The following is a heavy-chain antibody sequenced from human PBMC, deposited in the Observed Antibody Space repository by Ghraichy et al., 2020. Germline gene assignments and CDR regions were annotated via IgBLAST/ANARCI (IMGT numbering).Heavy chain of an antibody. Sequence: SETLSLTCAVSGGSFRSGADSWSWIRQPPGKGLEWIGSIYQSGSTYYNPSLKSRLTLSVDRWQNQFSLDLTSVTAADTAVYYCARVDWRAATGGGFDPWGQGTLVTVSS. CDR3: ARVDWRAATGGGFDP. CDR1: GGSFRSGADS. D-gene: IGHD6-13*01. V-gene: IGHV4-30-2*01. CDR2: IYQSGST. J-gene: IGHJ5*02.